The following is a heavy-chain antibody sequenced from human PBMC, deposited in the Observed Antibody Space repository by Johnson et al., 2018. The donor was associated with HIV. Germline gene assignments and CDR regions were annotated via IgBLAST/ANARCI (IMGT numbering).Heavy chain of an antibody. J-gene: IGHJ3*02. V-gene: IGHV3-66*02. CDR2: IYSGGST. D-gene: IGHD4-17*01. CDR3: ARAPPAPYGDYGAFDI. Sequence: VQLVESGGGLVKPGGSLRLSCAASGFTFSNAWMSWVRQAPGKGLEWVSIIYSGGSTYYADSVRGRFTISRDNSKNTLYLQMISLRAEDTAVYFCARAPPAPYGDYGAFDIWGQGTMVTVSS. CDR1: GFTFSNAW.